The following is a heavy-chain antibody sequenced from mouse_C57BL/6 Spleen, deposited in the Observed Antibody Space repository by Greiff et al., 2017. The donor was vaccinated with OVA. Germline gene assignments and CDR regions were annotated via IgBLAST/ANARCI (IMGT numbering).Heavy chain of an antibody. J-gene: IGHJ4*01. D-gene: IGHD1-1*01. CDR3: ARENYYGSTYYAMDY. CDR2: IYPSDSET. CDR1: GYTFTSYW. Sequence: VQLKQPGAELVRPGSSVKLSCKASGYTFTSYWMDWVKQRPGQGLEWIGNIYPSDSETHYNQKFKDKATLTVDKSSSTAYMQLSSLTSEDSAVYYCARENYYGSTYYAMDYWGQGTSVTVSS. V-gene: IGHV1-61*01.